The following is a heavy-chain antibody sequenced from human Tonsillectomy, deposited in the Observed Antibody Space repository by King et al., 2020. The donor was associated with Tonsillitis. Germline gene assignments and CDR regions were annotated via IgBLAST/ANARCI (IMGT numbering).Heavy chain of an antibody. D-gene: IGHD2-15*01. Sequence: VQLVESGGGVVQPGRSLRLSCAASGFTFSTYAMHWVRQAPGKGLEWVAVISYDGSNKYYADSVKGRFTISRDNSKNTLYLQMNSLRAEDTAVYYCANVLGYCSDVSCYGYYYYGLDVWGQGTTVTVSS. CDR1: GFTFSTYA. CDR3: ANVLGYCSDVSCYGYYYYGLDV. V-gene: IGHV3-30*18. J-gene: IGHJ6*02. CDR2: ISYDGSNK.